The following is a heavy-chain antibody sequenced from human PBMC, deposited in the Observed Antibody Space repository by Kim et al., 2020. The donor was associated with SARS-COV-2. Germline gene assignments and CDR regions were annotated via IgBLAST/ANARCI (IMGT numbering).Heavy chain of an antibody. D-gene: IGHD6-13*01. CDR2: IYYSGST. J-gene: IGHJ6*02. Sequence: SETLSLTCTVSGGSISSSSYYWGWIRQPPGKGLEWIGSIYYSGSTYYNPSLKSRVTISVDTSKNQFSLKLSPVTAADTAVYYCARVSSSWPYYYYYGMDVWGQGTTFTVSS. V-gene: IGHV4-39*07. CDR1: GGSISSSSYY. CDR3: ARVSSSWPYYYYYGMDV.